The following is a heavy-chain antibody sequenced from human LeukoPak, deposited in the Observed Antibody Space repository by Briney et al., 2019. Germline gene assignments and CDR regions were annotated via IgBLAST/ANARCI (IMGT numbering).Heavy chain of an antibody. Sequence: GGSLRLSCAASGFTFSSYAMHWVRQAPGKGLEWVAVISYDGSNKYYADSVKGRFTISRDNSKNTLYLQMNSLRAEDTAVYYCANSYYGMDVWGQGTTVTVSS. CDR3: ANSYYGMDV. CDR1: GFTFSSYA. CDR2: ISYDGSNK. J-gene: IGHJ6*02. V-gene: IGHV3-30*04.